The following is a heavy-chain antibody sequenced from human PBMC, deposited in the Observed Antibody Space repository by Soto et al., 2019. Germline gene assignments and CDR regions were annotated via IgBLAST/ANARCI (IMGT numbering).Heavy chain of an antibody. D-gene: IGHD3-3*01. CDR3: ATPFSSYDFWSGYDAFDI. V-gene: IGHV5-10-1*01. CDR2: IDPSDSYT. CDR1: GYSFTSYW. J-gene: IGHJ3*02. Sequence: GESLKISCKGSGYSFTSYWISWVRQMPGKGLEWMGRIDPSDSYTNYSPSFQGHVTISADKSIGTAYLQWSSLKASDTAMYYCATPFSSYDFWSGYDAFDIWGQGTMVTVSS.